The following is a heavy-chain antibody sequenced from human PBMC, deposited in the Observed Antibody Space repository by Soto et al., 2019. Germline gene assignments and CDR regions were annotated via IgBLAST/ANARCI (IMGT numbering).Heavy chain of an antibody. Sequence: TGGSLRLSCAASGFTFSSYAMSWVRQAPGKGLEWVSAISGSGGSTYYADSVKGRFTISRDNSKNTLYLQMNSLRAEDTAVYYCAKDSKISPDAFDIWGQGTMVTVSS. CDR1: GFTFSSYA. J-gene: IGHJ3*02. V-gene: IGHV3-23*01. CDR2: ISGSGGST. CDR3: AKDSKISPDAFDI.